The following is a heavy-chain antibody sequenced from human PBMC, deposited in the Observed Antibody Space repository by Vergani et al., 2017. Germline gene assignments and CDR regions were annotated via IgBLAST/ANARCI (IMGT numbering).Heavy chain of an antibody. D-gene: IGHD3-9*01. CDR3: ARARDILTGLVLGY. CDR1: GYTFTSYD. J-gene: IGHJ4*02. CDR2: MNPNSGNT. Sequence: QVQLVQSGAEVKKPGASVKVSCKASGYTFTSYDINWVRQATGQGLEWMGWMNPNSGNTGYAQKFQGRVTMTRNTSISTAYMELSSLRSEDTAVYYSARARDILTGLVLGYWGQGTLVTVPS. V-gene: IGHV1-8*01.